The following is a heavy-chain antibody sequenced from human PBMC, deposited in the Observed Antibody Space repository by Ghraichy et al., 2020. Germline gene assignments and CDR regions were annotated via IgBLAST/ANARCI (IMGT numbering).Heavy chain of an antibody. Sequence: SETLSLTCTVSGGSMTGGGYSWSWIRQQPGKGLEWLGYMSFRGTTYYNPSLKSRITISIDMSKKQCSLTLSSMTAADTAVYFCARGPPDDILAGYKYHDVCDVWGQGTMVTVSS. D-gene: IGHD3-9*01. CDR1: GGSMTGGGYS. J-gene: IGHJ3*01. CDR2: MSFRGTT. CDR3: ARGPPDDILAGYKYHDVCDV. V-gene: IGHV4-31*03.